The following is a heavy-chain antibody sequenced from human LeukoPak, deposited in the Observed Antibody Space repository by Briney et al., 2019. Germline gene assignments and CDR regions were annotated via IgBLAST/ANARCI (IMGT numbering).Heavy chain of an antibody. Sequence: PSQTLSLTCTVSGGSISSGGYYWSWIRQPPGKGLEWIGYIYHSGSTYYNPSLKSRVTISVDRSKNQFSLKLSSVTAADTAVYYCARDPLYSRGWYVGNDYWGQGTLVTVSS. CDR2: IYHSGST. CDR3: ARDPLYSRGWYVGNDY. J-gene: IGHJ4*02. CDR1: GGSISSGGYY. D-gene: IGHD6-19*01. V-gene: IGHV4-30-2*01.